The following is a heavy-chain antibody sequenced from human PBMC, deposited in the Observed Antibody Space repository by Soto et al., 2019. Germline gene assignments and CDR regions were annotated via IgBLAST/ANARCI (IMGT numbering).Heavy chain of an antibody. CDR3: ASGGHVVVVTAALVY. D-gene: IGHD2-21*02. J-gene: IGHJ4*02. Sequence: QVQLVQSGAEVKKPGASVKVSCKASGDTFTDYYIHWVRQAPGQGLEWMGTVNPSGGHTTYAQHFLGRMTMTRDTSTSTLCTELTSLTSEDTAVYYCASGGHVVVVTAALVYWGQGTLVTVSS. CDR1: GDTFTDYY. V-gene: IGHV1-46*01. CDR2: VNPSGGHT.